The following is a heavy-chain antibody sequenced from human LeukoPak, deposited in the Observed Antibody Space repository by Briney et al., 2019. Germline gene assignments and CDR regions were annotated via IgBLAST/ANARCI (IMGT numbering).Heavy chain of an antibody. CDR2: IIPIFGTA. CDR1: GGTFSSYA. D-gene: IGHD3-22*01. V-gene: IGHV1-69*06. CDR3: ARGRGKYYYDSSDYYFDY. Sequence: ASVKVSCKASGGTFSSYAISWVRQAPGQGLEWMGGIIPIFGTANYAQKFQGRVTITADKSTSTAYMELSSLRSEDTAVYYCARGRGKYYYDSSDYYFDYWGQGTLVTVSS. J-gene: IGHJ4*02.